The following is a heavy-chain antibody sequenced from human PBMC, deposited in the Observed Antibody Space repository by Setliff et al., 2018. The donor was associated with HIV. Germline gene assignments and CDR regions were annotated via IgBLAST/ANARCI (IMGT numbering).Heavy chain of an antibody. Sequence: ASVKVSCKASGYTFISYAMHWVRQAPGQRLEWMGWINAGNGNTKYSQKFQGRVTITRDTSAYTAYMELSSLRPEDTAVYYCAREGTPVYYYDRSENAFDIRGQGTMVTVSS. CDR3: AREGTPVYYYDRSENAFDI. D-gene: IGHD3-22*01. CDR1: GYTFISYA. CDR2: INAGNGNT. J-gene: IGHJ3*02. V-gene: IGHV1-3*01.